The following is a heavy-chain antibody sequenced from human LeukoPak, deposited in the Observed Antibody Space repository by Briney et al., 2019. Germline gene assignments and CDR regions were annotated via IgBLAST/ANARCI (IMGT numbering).Heavy chain of an antibody. V-gene: IGHV3-23*01. J-gene: IGHJ4*02. D-gene: IGHD1-14*01. CDR1: GFTFSSYA. Sequence: GGSLRLSCAASGFTFSSYAMGWVRQAPGKGLEWVSAISGSGGRTYYADSVKGRFTISRDNSKNTLYLQMNSLRAEDTAVYYCAKVYIGCYFDYWGQGTLVTVSS. CDR3: AKVYIGCYFDY. CDR2: ISGSGGRT.